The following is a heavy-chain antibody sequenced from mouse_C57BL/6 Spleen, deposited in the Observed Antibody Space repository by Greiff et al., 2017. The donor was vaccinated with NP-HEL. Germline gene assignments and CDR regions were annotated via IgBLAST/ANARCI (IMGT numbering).Heavy chain of an antibody. V-gene: IGHV7-3*01. CDR1: GFTFTDYY. CDR2: IRNKANGYTT. J-gene: IGHJ2*01. CDR3: ARYDSYFDY. Sequence: EVMLVESGGGLVQPGGSLSLSCAASGFTFTDYYMSWVRQPPGKALEWLGFIRNKANGYTTEYSASVKGRFTISRDNSQSILYLQMNALRAEDSATYYGARYDSYFDYWGQGTTLTVSS.